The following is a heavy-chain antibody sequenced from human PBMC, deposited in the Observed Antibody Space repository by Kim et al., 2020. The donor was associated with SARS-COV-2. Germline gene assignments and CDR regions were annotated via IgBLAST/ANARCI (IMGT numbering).Heavy chain of an antibody. CDR3: VKGGAWQTMASQDYFDF. CDR2: VSVIVGKT. J-gene: IGHJ4*02. V-gene: IGHV3-23*01. Sequence: GGSLRLSCAASGFTFDTFAMGWVRQAPGKGLEWVSSVSVIVGKTYYAESVKGRFTISRDNSKNTVYLQMNSLGVDDTAKYYCVKGGAWQTMASQDYFDFWGQGILVTVSS. CDR1: GFTFDTFA. D-gene: IGHD3-10*01.